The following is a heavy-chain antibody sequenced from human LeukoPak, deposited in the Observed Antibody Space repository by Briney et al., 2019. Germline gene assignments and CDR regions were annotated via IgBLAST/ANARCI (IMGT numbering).Heavy chain of an antibody. D-gene: IGHD3-22*01. CDR2: ISSSSSNI. Sequence: GGSLRLSCAASGFTFSTYSMNWVRQAPGKGLEWVSYISSSSSNIYYADSVKGRFTISKDNAKNSLYLQMNSLRDEDTAVDYCARDRSGYYLFDYWGQGALVTVSS. V-gene: IGHV3-48*02. J-gene: IGHJ4*02. CDR3: ARDRSGYYLFDY. CDR1: GFTFSTYS.